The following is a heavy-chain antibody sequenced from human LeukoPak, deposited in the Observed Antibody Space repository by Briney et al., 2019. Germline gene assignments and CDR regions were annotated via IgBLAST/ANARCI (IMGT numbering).Heavy chain of an antibody. D-gene: IGHD6-19*01. Sequence: GGSLRLSCAASGFTFSSYEMNWVRQAPGKGLEWVSYISSSGSTIYYADSVKGRFTISRDNAKNSLYLQMNSLRAEDTAVYYCASPLHRLPVSGSEAYFDSWGLGTLVTVSS. CDR2: ISSSGSTI. CDR3: ASPLHRLPVSGSEAYFDS. V-gene: IGHV3-48*03. J-gene: IGHJ4*02. CDR1: GFTFSSYE.